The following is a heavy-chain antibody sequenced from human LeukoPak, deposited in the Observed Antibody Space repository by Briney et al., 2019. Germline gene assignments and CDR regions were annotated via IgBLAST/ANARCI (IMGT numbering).Heavy chain of an antibody. D-gene: IGHD5-12*01. CDR1: GGTISSSNYY. V-gene: IGHV4-39*07. CDR2: IFNSGST. Sequence: SETLSLTCTVSGGTISSSNYYWGWIRQPPGKGLEWIGYIFNSGSTYYNPSLKSRVTILVDTSKNQFSLKLSSVTAADTAVYYCARDRHKLVDIVAGILDYWGQGTLVTVSS. CDR3: ARDRHKLVDIVAGILDY. J-gene: IGHJ4*02.